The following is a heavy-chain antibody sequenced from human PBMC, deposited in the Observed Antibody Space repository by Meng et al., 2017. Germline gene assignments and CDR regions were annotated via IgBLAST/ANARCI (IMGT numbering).Heavy chain of an antibody. J-gene: IGHJ4*02. CDR2: INHSGST. D-gene: IGHD4-11*01. Sequence: QVPLQEWGAGLLKPSATRSLTCVYTGGSFSDYSWSWNRQPPGKGLEWIGEINHSGSTNYNPSLESRATISVDTSQNNLSLKLSSVTAADSAVYYCARGPTTMAHDFDYWGQGTLVTVSS. V-gene: IGHV4-34*01. CDR3: ARGPTTMAHDFDY. CDR1: GGSFSDYS.